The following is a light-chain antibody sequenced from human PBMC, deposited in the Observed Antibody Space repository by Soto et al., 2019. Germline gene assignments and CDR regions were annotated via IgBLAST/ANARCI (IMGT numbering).Light chain of an antibody. CDR1: PHIGYY. V-gene: IGKV1-33*01. CDR2: DAY. J-gene: IGKJ4*01. CDR3: QQYDSLPLT. Sequence: DIQMNQSPSSLSASVGDRVTITCQASPHIGYYLNWYQQKPGKAPRLLIYDAYNLQTGVPSRFSGSKSGTDFTLTINDLQPQDFGTYFCQQYDSLPLTFGGGTKVDIK.